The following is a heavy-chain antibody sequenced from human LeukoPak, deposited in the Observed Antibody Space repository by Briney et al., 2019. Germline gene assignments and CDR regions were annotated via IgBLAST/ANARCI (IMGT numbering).Heavy chain of an antibody. CDR1: GFTFSSYS. CDR2: MSYDGSSI. Sequence: PGGSLRLSCAASGFTFSSYSMNWVRQAPGKGLEWLAVMSYDGSSIYYADSVKGRFSVSRDSSKNTLFLQMNSLTLEDTGVYYCAKDKLRVRNLSYGMDVWGQGTTVTVSS. J-gene: IGHJ6*02. CDR3: AKDKLRVRNLSYGMDV. V-gene: IGHV3-30*18. D-gene: IGHD1-14*01.